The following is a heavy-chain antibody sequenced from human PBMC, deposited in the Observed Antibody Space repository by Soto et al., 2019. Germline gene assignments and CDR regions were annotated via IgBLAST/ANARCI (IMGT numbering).Heavy chain of an antibody. D-gene: IGHD4-17*01. J-gene: IGHJ4*02. V-gene: IGHV3-23*01. CDR3: AKDWPGTSSVTSDY. Sequence: EVHLLESGGTLVQPGGSLRLSCAASGFDFSTYAMTWVRQAPGKGLEWVSSIIDRGDTAYYASSVKGRFTISRDNSKTTLYLQMNSLRADDTAMYYCAKDWPGTSSVTSDYWGQGTLVTVSS. CDR2: IIDRGDTA. CDR1: GFDFSTYA.